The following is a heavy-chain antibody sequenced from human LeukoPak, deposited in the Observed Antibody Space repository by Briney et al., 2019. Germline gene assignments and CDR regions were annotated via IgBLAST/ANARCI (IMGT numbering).Heavy chain of an antibody. CDR2: MTSASSYM. V-gene: IGHV3-21*01. D-gene: IGHD6-13*01. CDR1: GFDFSGYS. J-gene: IGHJ6*03. Sequence: GGSLRLSCAASGFDFSGYSMNWVRQAPGKGLEWVSSMTSASSYMDYADSVRGRFTISRDNAKNSLYLQMNSLRAEDTAVYYCAKMGIGGVGTYYYYMDVWGKGTTVTVSS. CDR3: AKMGIGGVGTYYYYMDV.